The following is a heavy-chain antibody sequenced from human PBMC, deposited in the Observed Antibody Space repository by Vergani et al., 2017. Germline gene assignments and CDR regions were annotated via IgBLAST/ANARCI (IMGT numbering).Heavy chain of an antibody. CDR2: ISSSSSYI. J-gene: IGHJ4*02. V-gene: IGHV3-21*01. CDR3: ARGATITMVRSLDY. CDR1: GFTFSSSS. Sequence: EVQLVESGGGLVKPGGSLRLSCAASGFTFSSSSMNWVRQAPGKGLEWVSSISSSSSYIYYADSVKGRFTISRDNAQNSLYLQMNSLRAEDTAVYYCARGATITMVRSLDYWGQGTLVTVSS. D-gene: IGHD3-10*01.